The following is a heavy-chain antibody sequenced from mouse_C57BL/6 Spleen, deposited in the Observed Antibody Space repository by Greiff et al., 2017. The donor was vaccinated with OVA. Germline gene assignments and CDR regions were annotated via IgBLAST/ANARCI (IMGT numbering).Heavy chain of an antibody. CDR1: GFTFSSYG. V-gene: IGHV5-6*01. CDR3: ARQAYSNYEGYYAMDY. D-gene: IGHD2-5*01. J-gene: IGHJ4*01. Sequence: DVHLVESGGDLVKPGGSLKLSCAASGFTFSSYGMSWVRQTPDKRLEWVATISSGGSYTYYPDSVKGRFTISRDTAKNTLYLQLSSLKSEDTAMYYCARQAYSNYEGYYAMDYWGQGTSVTVSS. CDR2: ISSGGSYT.